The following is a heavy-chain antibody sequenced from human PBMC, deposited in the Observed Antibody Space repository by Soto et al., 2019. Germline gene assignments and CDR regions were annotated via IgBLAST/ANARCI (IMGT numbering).Heavy chain of an antibody. Sequence: HPGGSLRLSCAVSGFPFSFYGFHWVRQAPGKGLEWLGVIVSDGSAIYYADSLEGRFFISRDNSKDILYLQMNSLRVEDTAVYYCARDDAFDYENGFDMWGQGTMVTVSS. V-gene: IGHV3-33*01. CDR3: ARDDAFDYENGFDM. CDR1: GFPFSFYG. CDR2: IVSDGSAI. J-gene: IGHJ3*02. D-gene: IGHD4-17*01.